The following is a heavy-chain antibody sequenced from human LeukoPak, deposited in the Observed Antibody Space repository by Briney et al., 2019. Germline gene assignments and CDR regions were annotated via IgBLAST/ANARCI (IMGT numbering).Heavy chain of an antibody. CDR3: ARDVSLAADY. CDR2: ISYDGSNK. Sequence: GRSLRLSCAASGFTFSSYAMHWVRQAPGKGLEWVAVISYDGSNKYYADSVKGRFTISRDNSKNTLYLQMNSLRAEDTAVYYCARDVSLAADYWGQGTLVTVSS. V-gene: IGHV3-30-3*01. J-gene: IGHJ4*02. D-gene: IGHD6-6*01. CDR1: GFTFSSYA.